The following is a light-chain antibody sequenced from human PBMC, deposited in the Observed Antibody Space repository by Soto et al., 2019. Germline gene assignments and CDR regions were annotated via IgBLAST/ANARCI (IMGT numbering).Light chain of an antibody. V-gene: IGKV1-5*03. Sequence: DIPMTQSPSTLSASVGDRVTITCRASQSISSWLAWYQQKPGKAPKVLISKASSLESGVPSRFSGSGSGTEFTLTISSLQPDDFATYCCQQYNSYPWTFGQGTKVEIK. CDR1: QSISSW. CDR2: KAS. CDR3: QQYNSYPWT. J-gene: IGKJ1*01.